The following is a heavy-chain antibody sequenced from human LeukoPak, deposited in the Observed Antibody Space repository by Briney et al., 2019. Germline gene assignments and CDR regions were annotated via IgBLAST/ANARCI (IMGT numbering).Heavy chain of an antibody. Sequence: GSLRLSCAASGFTFSNAWMSWVRQAPGKGLEWVGRIKSKTDGGTTDYAAPVKGRFTISRDDSKNTLYLQMNSLKTEDTAVYYCTTDSSGYDLYYFDYWGQGTLVTVSS. V-gene: IGHV3-15*01. J-gene: IGHJ4*02. CDR2: IKSKTDGGTT. CDR3: TTDSSGYDLYYFDY. D-gene: IGHD5-12*01. CDR1: GFTFSNAW.